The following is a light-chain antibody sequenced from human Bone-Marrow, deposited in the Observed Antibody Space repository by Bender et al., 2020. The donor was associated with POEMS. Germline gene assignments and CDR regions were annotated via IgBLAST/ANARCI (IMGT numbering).Light chain of an antibody. CDR2: KDS. CDR1: ALAKQY. Sequence: SSVLTQPPSVSVSPGQTARITCSGDALAKQYAYWYQQKPGQAPAMVIYKDSEKPSGIPERFSGSNSGNTATLTISGTQAIDEADYYCQAWDSSSAYVFGTGTKVTVL. V-gene: IGLV3-25*02. CDR3: QAWDSSSAYV. J-gene: IGLJ1*01.